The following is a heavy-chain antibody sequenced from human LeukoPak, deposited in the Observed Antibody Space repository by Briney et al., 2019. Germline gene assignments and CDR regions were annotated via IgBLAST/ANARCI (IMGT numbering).Heavy chain of an antibody. V-gene: IGHV3-30*18. CDR3: AKDLGGVVVASRYGMDV. D-gene: IGHD2-15*01. CDR1: GFIFSAYG. J-gene: IGHJ6*02. CDR2: ISHAGNKK. Sequence: QPGRSLRLSCAASGFIFSAYGMHWVRQAPGRGPEWVAVISHAGNKKYYADSVKGRFTISRDNSKNTLHLQMNSLREEDTAVYYCAKDLGGVVVASRYGMDVWGQGTTVTVS.